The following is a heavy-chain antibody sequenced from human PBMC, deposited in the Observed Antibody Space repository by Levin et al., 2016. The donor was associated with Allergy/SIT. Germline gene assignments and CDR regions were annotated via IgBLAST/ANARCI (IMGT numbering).Heavy chain of an antibody. J-gene: IGHJ5*02. D-gene: IGHD3-9*01. Sequence: VRQMPGKGLEWVANIKEDGSEKYYVDSVKGRFTISRDNAKNSLYLQMNSLRAEDTAVYYCARDPYYDILTPLFDPWGQGTLVTVSS. CDR2: IKEDGSEK. CDR3: ARDPYYDILTPLFDP. V-gene: IGHV3-7*04.